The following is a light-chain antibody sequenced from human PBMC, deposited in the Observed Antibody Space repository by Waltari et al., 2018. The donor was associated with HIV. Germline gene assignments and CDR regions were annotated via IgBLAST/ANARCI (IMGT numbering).Light chain of an antibody. V-gene: IGKV1-12*01. J-gene: IGKJ2*01. CDR1: QSIGTS. Sequence: DTQMTPSPSSVSASVGARVTITCRASQSIGTSVAWYQQKPDRTPKLLIFEAARLQTGVPSRFSGSVSGTDFTLTITSLQPEDLATYYCQQANNFPHTFGQGT. CDR3: QQANNFPHT. CDR2: EAA.